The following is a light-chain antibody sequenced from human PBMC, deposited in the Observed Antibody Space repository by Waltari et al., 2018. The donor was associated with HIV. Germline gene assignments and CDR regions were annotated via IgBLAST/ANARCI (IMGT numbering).Light chain of an antibody. CDR3: QVWDSSSDTYV. Sequence: SYVLTQPPSVSVAPGKTARITCGGNNIGSKSVYWYQQKPGQAPVLVIYYDSDRPSGIPERFSGSNAGNTATLTISRVEAGDEVDYYCQVWDSSSDTYVFGTGTKVTVL. V-gene: IGLV3-21*04. CDR2: YDS. CDR1: NIGSKS. J-gene: IGLJ1*01.